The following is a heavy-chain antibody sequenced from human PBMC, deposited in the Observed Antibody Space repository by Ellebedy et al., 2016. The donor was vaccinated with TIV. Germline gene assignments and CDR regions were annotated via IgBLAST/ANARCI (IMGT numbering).Heavy chain of an antibody. D-gene: IGHD2-15*01. V-gene: IGHV4-59*01. CDR2: ISETGST. J-gene: IGHJ6*03. Sequence: MPSETLSLTCPVSGGSISPYYWSWVRQSPGKGLEWIGFISETGSTNYSPSLEGRVTISADTSKNQFSLNLTSVTAADTAVYYCARRLRVLLRTDYFFYMDVWGKGTTAIVSS. CDR3: ARRLRVLLRTDYFFYMDV. CDR1: GGSISPYY.